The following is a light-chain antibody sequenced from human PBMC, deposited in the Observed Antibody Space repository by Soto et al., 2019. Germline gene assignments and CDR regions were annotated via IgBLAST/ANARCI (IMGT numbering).Light chain of an antibody. J-gene: IGKJ1*01. V-gene: IGKV3D-20*02. CDR3: QQRANWPPVT. CDR1: QGVSFSY. Sequence: EIVLTQSPGTLSLSPGERATLSCRASQGVSFSYLAWYQQKPGQAPRLLIYGASSRATGIPDRFSGSGSGTDFTLTISRLEPEDFAVYFCQQRANWPPVTFGQGTKVDI. CDR2: GAS.